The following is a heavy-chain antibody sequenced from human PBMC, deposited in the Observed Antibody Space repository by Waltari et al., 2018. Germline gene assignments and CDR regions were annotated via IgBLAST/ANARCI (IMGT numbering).Heavy chain of an antibody. D-gene: IGHD3-3*01. CDR2: IWYDGSNK. J-gene: IGHJ6*02. Sequence: QVQLVESGGGVVQPGRSLRLSCAASGFTFSSYGMHWVRQAPGKGLEWLAVIWYDGSNKYYADSVKGRFTISRDNSKNTLYLQMNSLRAEDTAVYYCARDGATYYDFWSGYPYGMDVWGQGTTVTVSS. CDR3: ARDGATYYDFWSGYPYGMDV. CDR1: GFTFSSYG. V-gene: IGHV3-33*01.